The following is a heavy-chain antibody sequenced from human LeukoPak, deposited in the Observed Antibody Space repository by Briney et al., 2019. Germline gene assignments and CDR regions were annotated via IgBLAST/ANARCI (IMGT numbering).Heavy chain of an antibody. CDR2: IYHSGST. Sequence: SETLSLTCTVSGGSISSYYWSWIRQPPGKGLEWIGYIYHSGSTDYNPSLESRVTISVDTSKNQFSLKLSSVTAADTAVYYCARDRIVAPTGYYYYYGMDVWGQGTTVTVSS. J-gene: IGHJ6*02. D-gene: IGHD5-12*01. CDR1: GGSISSYY. V-gene: IGHV4-59*01. CDR3: ARDRIVAPTGYYYYYGMDV.